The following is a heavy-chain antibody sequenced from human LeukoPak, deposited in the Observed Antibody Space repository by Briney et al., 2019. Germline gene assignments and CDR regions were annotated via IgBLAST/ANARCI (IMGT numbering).Heavy chain of an antibody. V-gene: IGHV4-39*07. CDR1: GFSFSSHW. Sequence: GSLRLSCAGSGFSFSSHWMSWVRQAPGKGLEWIGSIYYSGSTYYNPSLKSRVTISVDTSKNQFSLKLSSVTAADTAVYYCARVDYYYYYMDVWGKGTTVTVSS. J-gene: IGHJ6*03. CDR3: ARVDYYYYYMDV. CDR2: IYYSGST.